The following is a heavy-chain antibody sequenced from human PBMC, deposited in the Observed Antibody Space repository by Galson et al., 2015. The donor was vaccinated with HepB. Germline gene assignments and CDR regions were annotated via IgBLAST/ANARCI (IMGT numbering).Heavy chain of an antibody. V-gene: IGHV4-59*01. CDR2: IYYSGST. D-gene: IGHD3-3*01. CDR1: GGSISSYY. CDR3: ARADLRFLEWFPPYFDY. J-gene: IGHJ4*02. Sequence: SETLSLTCTVSGGSISSYYWSWIRQPPGKGLEWIGYIYYSGSTNYNPSLKSRVTISVDTSKNQFSLKLSSVTAADTAVYYCARADLRFLEWFPPYFDYWGQGTLVTVSS.